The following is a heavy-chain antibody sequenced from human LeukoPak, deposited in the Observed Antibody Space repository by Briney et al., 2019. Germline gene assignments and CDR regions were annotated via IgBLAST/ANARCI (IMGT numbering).Heavy chain of an antibody. Sequence: GASVKVSCKASGGPFSSYAISWVRQAPGQGLEWMGRIIPIVGIANYAQKFQGRVTITADKSTSTAYMELSSLRSEDTAVYYCAREQYQLLLSPSDYYYYGMDVWGQGTTVTVSS. V-gene: IGHV1-69*04. CDR2: IIPIVGIA. CDR1: GGPFSSYA. J-gene: IGHJ6*02. CDR3: AREQYQLLLSPSDYYYYGMDV. D-gene: IGHD2-2*01.